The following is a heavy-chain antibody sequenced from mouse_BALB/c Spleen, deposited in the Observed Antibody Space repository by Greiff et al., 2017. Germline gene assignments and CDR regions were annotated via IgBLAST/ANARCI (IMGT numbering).Heavy chain of an antibody. CDR3: ARPCYGRSLRYFDV. CDR2: INPSTGYT. V-gene: IGHV1-7*01. D-gene: IGHD1-1*01. CDR1: GYTFTSYW. J-gene: IGHJ1*01. Sequence: VQLVESGAELAKPGASVKMSCKASGYTFTSYWMHWVKQRPGQGLEWIGYINPSTGYTEYNQKFKDKATLTADKSSSTAYMQLSSLTSEDSAVYYCARPCYGRSLRYFDVWGAGTTVTVSS.